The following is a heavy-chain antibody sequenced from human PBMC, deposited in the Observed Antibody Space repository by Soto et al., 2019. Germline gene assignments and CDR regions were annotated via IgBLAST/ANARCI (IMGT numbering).Heavy chain of an antibody. V-gene: IGHV3-23*01. J-gene: IGHJ5*02. CDR1: GFTFGTTD. D-gene: IGHD3-10*01. CDR2: IDGSGGIT. Sequence: GGSLRLSCAASGFTFGTTDMSWVRQAPGEGLEWVSTIDGSGGITYYADSVKGRFTISRDNSRNTVYLQMNSLRGDDTALYYCVKNSGGFNAWGQRALVTVSS. CDR3: VKNSGGFNA.